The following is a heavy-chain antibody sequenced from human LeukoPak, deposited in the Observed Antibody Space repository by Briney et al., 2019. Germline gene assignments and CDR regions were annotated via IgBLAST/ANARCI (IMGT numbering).Heavy chain of an antibody. D-gene: IGHD3-22*01. CDR3: ARGAHGGYYYDSSEDY. Sequence: GGSLRLSCAASGFTFSSYWMSWVRQAPGKGLEWVAVISYDGSNKYYADSVKGRFTISRDNSKNTLYLQMNSLRAEDTAVYYCARGAHGGYYYDSSEDYWGQGTLVTVSS. CDR1: GFTFSSYW. J-gene: IGHJ4*02. V-gene: IGHV3-30-3*01. CDR2: ISYDGSNK.